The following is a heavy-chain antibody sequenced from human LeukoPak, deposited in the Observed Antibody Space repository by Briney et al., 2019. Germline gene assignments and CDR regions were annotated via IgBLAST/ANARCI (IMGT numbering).Heavy chain of an antibody. D-gene: IGHD1-1*01. Sequence: PSGTLSLTCAVSGGPISSSNWWSWVRQPPGKGLEWIGEIYHSGSTNYNPSLKSRVTISVDKSKNQFSLKLSSVTAADTAVYYCARTVIRAGTEYYGMDVWGQGTTVTVSS. CDR2: IYHSGST. V-gene: IGHV4-4*02. CDR1: GGPISSSNW. CDR3: ARTVIRAGTEYYGMDV. J-gene: IGHJ6*02.